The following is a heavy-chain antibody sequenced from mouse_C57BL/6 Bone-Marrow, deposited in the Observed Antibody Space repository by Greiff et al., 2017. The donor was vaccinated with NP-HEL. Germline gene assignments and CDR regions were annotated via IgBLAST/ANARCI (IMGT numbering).Heavy chain of an antibody. CDR1: GFTFSNYW. Sequence: EVQLVESGGGLVQPGGSMKLSCVASGFTFSNYWMNWVRQSPEKGLEWVAQIRLKTDTYATHYAESVKGRYTISREDSKISVYLQRNNLRAKDTGIYYCTVYYSNYYAMDYWGQGTSVTVSS. CDR2: IRLKTDTYAT. CDR3: TVYYSNYYAMDY. J-gene: IGHJ4*01. D-gene: IGHD2-5*01. V-gene: IGHV6-3*01.